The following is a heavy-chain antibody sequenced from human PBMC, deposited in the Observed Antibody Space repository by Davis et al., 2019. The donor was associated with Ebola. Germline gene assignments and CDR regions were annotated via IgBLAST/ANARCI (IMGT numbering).Heavy chain of an antibody. CDR2: INHSGST. J-gene: IGHJ4*02. D-gene: IGHD1-26*01. Sequence: GSLRLSCAVYGGSFSGYYWSWIRQPPGKGLEWIGEINHSGSTNYNPSLKSRVTISVDTSKNQFSLKLSSVTAADTAVYYCARAVQWAFDYWGQGTLVTVSS. CDR1: GGSFSGYY. V-gene: IGHV4-34*01. CDR3: ARAVQWAFDY.